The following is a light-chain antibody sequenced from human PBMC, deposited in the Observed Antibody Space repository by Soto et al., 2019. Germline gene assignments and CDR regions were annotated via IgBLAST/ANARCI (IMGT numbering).Light chain of an antibody. Sequence: QSALTQPASLSGSPGQSITISCTGTSSDIGAYDYVSWFQQHPGKAPKLMISEVNNRPSGVSNRFSGSKSGNTAYLTISGLQVDDEAEYFYFSFTSTRTHVLGTWTKVT. CDR1: SSDIGAYDY. V-gene: IGLV2-14*01. J-gene: IGLJ1*01. CDR3: FSFTSTRTHV. CDR2: EVN.